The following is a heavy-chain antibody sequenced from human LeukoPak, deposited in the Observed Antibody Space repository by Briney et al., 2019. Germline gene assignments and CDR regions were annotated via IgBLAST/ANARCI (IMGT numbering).Heavy chain of an antibody. V-gene: IGHV1-69*06. D-gene: IGHD1-26*01. CDR2: IIPIFGTA. CDR3: ARDSSFSGSYDYYYYYYMDV. Sequence: GASVKVSCKASGGTFSSYAINWVRQAPGQGLEWMGGIIPIFGTANYAQKFQGRVTITADKSTSTAYMELSSLRSEDTAVYYCARDSSFSGSYDYYYYYYMDVWGKGTTVTVSS. J-gene: IGHJ6*03. CDR1: GGTFSSYA.